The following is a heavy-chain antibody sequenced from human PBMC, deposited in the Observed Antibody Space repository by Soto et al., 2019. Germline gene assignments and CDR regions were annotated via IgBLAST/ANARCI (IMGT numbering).Heavy chain of an antibody. Sequence: EVQLVESGGGLVKPGGSLRLSCAASGFTFSNAWMNWVRQAPGKGLEWVGRIKSKTDGGTTDYVVPVKGRFTISRDDSKHTLYLQMDSLNTEDTAVYYCTTQSSTVTYHFDYWGQGTLVTVSS. V-gene: IGHV3-15*07. CDR3: TTQSSTVTYHFDY. J-gene: IGHJ4*02. CDR1: GFTFSNAW. CDR2: IKSKTDGGTT. D-gene: IGHD4-17*01.